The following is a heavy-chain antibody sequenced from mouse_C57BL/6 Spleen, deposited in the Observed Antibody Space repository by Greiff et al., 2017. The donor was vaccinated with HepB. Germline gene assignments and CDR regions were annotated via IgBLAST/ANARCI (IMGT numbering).Heavy chain of an antibody. CDR2: INPGSGGT. Sequence: VQLQQSGAELVRPGTSVKVSCKASGYAFTNYLIEWVKQRPGQGLEWIGVINPGSGGTNYNEKFKGKATLTADKSSSTAYMQLSSLTSEDSAVYFCAREGDYGNSAWFAYWGQGTLVTVSA. D-gene: IGHD2-1*01. J-gene: IGHJ3*01. V-gene: IGHV1-54*01. CDR3: AREGDYGNSAWFAY. CDR1: GYAFTNYL.